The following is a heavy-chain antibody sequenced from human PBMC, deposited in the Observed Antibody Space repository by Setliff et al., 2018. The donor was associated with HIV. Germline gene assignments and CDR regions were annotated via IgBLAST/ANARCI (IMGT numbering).Heavy chain of an antibody. Sequence: SETLSLTCTVSGGSISSSSYYWGWIRQPPGKGLEWIGSIYYSGSTYYNPSLKSRVTISVGTSKNQFSLKLSSVTAADTAVYYCARHSITLVVGVPERDDAFDIWGQGTMVTVSS. CDR1: GGSISSSSYY. D-gene: IGHD3-22*01. J-gene: IGHJ3*02. CDR3: ARHSITLVVGVPERDDAFDI. V-gene: IGHV4-39*01. CDR2: IYYSGST.